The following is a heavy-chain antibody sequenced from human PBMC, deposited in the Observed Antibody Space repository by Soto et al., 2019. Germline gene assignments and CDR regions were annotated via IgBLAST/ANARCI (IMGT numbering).Heavy chain of an antibody. CDR3: ARGEDSSSWYSFDY. D-gene: IGHD6-13*01. J-gene: IGHJ4*02. V-gene: IGHV1-69*13. Sequence: PSVKVSCKASACTFRSYTSIWVRQLTGQGLEWMGGIIPIFGTANYAQKFQGRVTITADESTSTAYMELSSLRSEDTAVYYCARGEDSSSWYSFDYWGQGTLVTVSS. CDR2: IIPIFGTA. CDR1: ACTFRSYT.